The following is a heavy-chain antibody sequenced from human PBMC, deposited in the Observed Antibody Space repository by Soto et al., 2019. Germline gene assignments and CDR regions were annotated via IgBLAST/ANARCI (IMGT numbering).Heavy chain of an antibody. CDR2: INPKSGGT. CDR3: ARGDSTDCSNGVCSFFYNHDMDV. Sequence: ASVKVSCKASGYSFTDYHIHWVRQAPGEGLEWLGRINPKSGGTSTAQKFQGWVTMTTDTSISTASMELTRLTSDDTAIYYCARGDSTDCSNGVCSFFYNHDMDVWGQGTTVTV. J-gene: IGHJ6*02. D-gene: IGHD2-8*01. CDR1: GYSFTDYH. V-gene: IGHV1-2*04.